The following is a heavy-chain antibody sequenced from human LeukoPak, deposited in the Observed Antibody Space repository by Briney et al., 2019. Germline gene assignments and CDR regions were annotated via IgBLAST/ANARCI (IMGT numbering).Heavy chain of an antibody. V-gene: IGHV1-18*01. CDR3: ARIGSSSWYGGFDP. J-gene: IGHJ5*02. Sequence: ASVKVSCKASGYTFTSYGISWVRQAPGQGLEWMGWISAYNGNTNYAQKLQGRVTITTDTSTSTAYMELRSLRSDDTAVYYCARIGSSSWYGGFDPWGQGTLVTVSS. D-gene: IGHD6-13*01. CDR2: ISAYNGNT. CDR1: GYTFTSYG.